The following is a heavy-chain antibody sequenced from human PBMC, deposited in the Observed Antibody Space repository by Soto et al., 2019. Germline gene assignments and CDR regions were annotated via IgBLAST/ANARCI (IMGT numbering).Heavy chain of an antibody. Sequence: SETLSLTCTVSGGSISSGGYYWSWIRQHPGKGLEWIGYIYYSGSTYYNPSLKSRVTISVDTSKNQFSLKLSSVTAADTAVYYCARTHYYDSSGYYYVGAFDIWGQGTMVTVSS. V-gene: IGHV4-31*03. D-gene: IGHD3-22*01. CDR1: GGSISSGGYY. J-gene: IGHJ3*02. CDR3: ARTHYYDSSGYYYVGAFDI. CDR2: IYYSGST.